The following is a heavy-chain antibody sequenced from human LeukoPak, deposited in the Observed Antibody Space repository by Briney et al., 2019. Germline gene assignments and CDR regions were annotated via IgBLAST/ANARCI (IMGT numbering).Heavy chain of an antibody. J-gene: IGHJ4*02. D-gene: IGHD5-24*01. CDR1: GFTFSSYE. Sequence: GGSLRLSCAASGFTFSSYEMNWVRQAPGMGLEWVSYISSSGSTIYYADSVKGRFTISRDNAKNSLYLQMNSLRAEDTAVYYCARDLGEMAPSPSGVDYWGQGTLVTVSS. CDR2: ISSSGSTI. V-gene: IGHV3-48*03. CDR3: ARDLGEMAPSPSGVDY.